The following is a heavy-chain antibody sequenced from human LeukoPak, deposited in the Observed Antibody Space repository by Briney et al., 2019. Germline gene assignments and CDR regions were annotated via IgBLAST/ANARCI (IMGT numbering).Heavy chain of an antibody. Sequence: GGSLRLSCAASGFTFSSYAMSWGRQAPGKGLEWVSGIGTCGGSTGYADSVRGRFTISRDNPGNTLYMEMNSLRGEDTAVYYCAIMHPYYDGSGYWVQWGQGTLVTVSS. V-gene: IGHV3-23*01. CDR1: GFTFSSYA. J-gene: IGHJ4*02. CDR2: IGTCGGST. D-gene: IGHD3-22*01. CDR3: AIMHPYYDGSGYWVQ.